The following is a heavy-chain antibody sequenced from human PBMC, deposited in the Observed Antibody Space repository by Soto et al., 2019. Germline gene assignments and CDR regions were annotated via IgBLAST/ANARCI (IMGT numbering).Heavy chain of an antibody. J-gene: IGHJ3*02. D-gene: IGHD3-10*01. CDR1: GGTFSSYA. CDR3: AGDYGSGSPTGGAFDI. CDR2: IIPIFGTA. Sequence: QVQLVQSGAEVKKPGSSVKVSCKASGGTFSSYAISWVRQAPGQGLEWMGGIIPIFGTANYAQKFQGRVTITADESTSTAYMELSSLRSEDTGVYYCAGDYGSGSPTGGAFDIWGQGTMVTVSS. V-gene: IGHV1-69*12.